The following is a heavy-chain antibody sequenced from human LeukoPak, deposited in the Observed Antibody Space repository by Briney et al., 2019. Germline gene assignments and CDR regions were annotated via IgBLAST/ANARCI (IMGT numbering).Heavy chain of an antibody. D-gene: IGHD3-22*01. CDR2: ISGSGGST. J-gene: IGHJ4*02. V-gene: IGHV3-23*01. Sequence: GGSLRLSCAASGFTFSSYAMSWVRQAPGKGLEWVSAISGSGGSTYYADSVKGRFTISRDNSKNTLYLQMNSLRAEDTAVYYCARGYLGGSSGYSFDYWGQGTLVTVSS. CDR1: GFTFSSYA. CDR3: ARGYLGGSSGYSFDY.